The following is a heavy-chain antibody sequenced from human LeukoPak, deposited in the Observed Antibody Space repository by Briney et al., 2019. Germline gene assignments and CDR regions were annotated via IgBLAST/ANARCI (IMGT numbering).Heavy chain of an antibody. D-gene: IGHD3-10*01. CDR2: IYHSGST. Sequence: PSETLSLTCTVSGYSISSGFYWGWIRQPPGKGLEWIGNIYHSGSTNYNPSLKSRVTISVDTSKNQFSLKLSSVTAADTAVYYCASERTPRYYYGSGSYYNYFDYWGQGTLVTVSS. J-gene: IGHJ4*02. CDR3: ASERTPRYYYGSGSYYNYFDY. CDR1: GYSISSGFY. V-gene: IGHV4-38-2*02.